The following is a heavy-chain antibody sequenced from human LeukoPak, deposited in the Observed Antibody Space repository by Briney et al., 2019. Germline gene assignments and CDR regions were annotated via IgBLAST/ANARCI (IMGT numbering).Heavy chain of an antibody. J-gene: IGHJ5*02. V-gene: IGHV3-23*03. CDR3: AKDLTFGDGRWEFDA. CDR2: VYAGGNTP. Sequence: PGGSLRLSCAGSGFSFGSFAMAWVRQAPGRGLDWVSGVYAGGNTPDYPDSVRGRFTASRDNSKSTLYLQMNSLRVEDTAVYYCAKDLTFGDGRWEFDAWGQGTLVTDSS. D-gene: IGHD3-16*01. CDR1: GFSFGSFA.